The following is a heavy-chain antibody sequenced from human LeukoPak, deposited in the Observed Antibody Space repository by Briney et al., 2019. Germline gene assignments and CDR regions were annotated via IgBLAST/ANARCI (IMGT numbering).Heavy chain of an antibody. J-gene: IGHJ4*02. V-gene: IGHV4-61*01. CDR1: GGSVSSGTYY. Sequence: PSETLSLTCTVSGGSVSSGTYYWSWIRQPPGKGLEWIGYIYYSGSTNYNPSLKSRVTISVDTSKNQFSLKLSSVTAADTAVYYCARDRRSYSSGWYYFDYWGQGTLVTVSS. CDR3: ARDRRSYSSGWYYFDY. D-gene: IGHD6-19*01. CDR2: IYYSGST.